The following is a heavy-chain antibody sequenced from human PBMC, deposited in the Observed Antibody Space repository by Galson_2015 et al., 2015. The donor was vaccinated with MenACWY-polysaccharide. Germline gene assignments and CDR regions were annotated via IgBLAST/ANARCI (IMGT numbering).Heavy chain of an antibody. J-gene: IGHJ4*02. Sequence: SLRLSCAASGFTFSENAMSWVRQAPGKGLEWVSSLSNSGDYTYYADSVKGRFTISRDNSKNTVHLQMNSLRADDTAVYYCAKLLGVSTSYLFVYWALGSLLSVSS. CDR1: GFTFSENA. D-gene: IGHD6-6*01. CDR3: AKLLGVSTSYLFVY. V-gene: IGHV3-23*01. CDR2: LSNSGDYT.